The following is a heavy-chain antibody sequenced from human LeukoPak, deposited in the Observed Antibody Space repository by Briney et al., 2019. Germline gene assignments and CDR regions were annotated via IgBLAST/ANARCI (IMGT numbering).Heavy chain of an antibody. CDR2: IYYSGST. J-gene: IGHJ5*02. V-gene: IGHV4-59*12. CDR3: ARSPRGVAYNWFDP. D-gene: IGHD2-15*01. CDR1: GGSISSYY. Sequence: KPSETLSLTCTVSGGSISSYYWSWIRQPPGKGLEWIGSIYYSGSTYYNPSLKSRVTISVDTSKNQFSLKLSSVTAADTAVYYCARSPRGVAYNWFDPWGQGTLVTVSS.